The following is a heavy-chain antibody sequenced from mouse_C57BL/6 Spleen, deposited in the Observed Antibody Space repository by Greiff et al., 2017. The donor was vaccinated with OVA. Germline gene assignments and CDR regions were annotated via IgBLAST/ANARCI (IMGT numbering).Heavy chain of an antibody. V-gene: IGHV5-4*03. CDR2: ISDGGSYT. J-gene: IGHJ2*01. CDR3: ARGVITDFLFDY. CDR1: GFTFSSYA. Sequence: EVKLVESGGGLVKPGGSLKLSCAASGFTFSSYAMSWVRQTPEKRLEWVATISDGGSYTYYPDNVKGRFTISRDNDKNNLYLQISHLKSEDTAMYYCARGVITDFLFDYWGQGTTLTVSS. D-gene: IGHD2-4*01.